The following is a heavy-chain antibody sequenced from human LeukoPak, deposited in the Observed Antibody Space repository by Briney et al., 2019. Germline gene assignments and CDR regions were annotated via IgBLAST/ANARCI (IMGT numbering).Heavy chain of an antibody. D-gene: IGHD6-13*01. V-gene: IGHV3-53*01. CDR3: VRDRGIASTGGYGMDV. Sequence: GGSLRLSCAASGFTVSNIYMSWVRQAPGTGLEWVSIIDSGGITHYADSVKGRFTISRDNSKNTLYLQMNSLRAEDTAVYYCVRDRGIASTGGYGMDVWGQGTTVTVSS. CDR2: IDSGGIT. CDR1: GFTVSNIY. J-gene: IGHJ6*02.